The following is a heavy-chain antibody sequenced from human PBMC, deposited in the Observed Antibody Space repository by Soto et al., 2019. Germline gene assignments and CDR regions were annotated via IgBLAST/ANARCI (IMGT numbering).Heavy chain of an antibody. CDR2: ISSTTNYI. CDR3: ARESEDLTSNFDY. CDR1: GFTFTRYS. Sequence: GGSLRLSCAASGFTFTRYSMNWVRQAPGKGLEWVSSISSTTNYIYYGDSMKGRFTISRDNAKNSLSLEMNSLRAEDTAVYYCARESEDLTSNFDYWGQGTLVTVSS. J-gene: IGHJ4*02. V-gene: IGHV3-21*06.